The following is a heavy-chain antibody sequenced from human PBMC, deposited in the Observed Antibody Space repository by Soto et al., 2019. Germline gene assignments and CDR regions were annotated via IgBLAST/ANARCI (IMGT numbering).Heavy chain of an antibody. V-gene: IGHV1-2*02. Sequence: ASVKVSCKASGYTFTGYYMHWVRQAPGQGLEWMGWINPNSGGTNYAQKFQGRVTMTRDTSISTAYMELSRLRSDATAVYYCARDSDQFKTTDYWGQGALVTVSS. D-gene: IGHD6-25*01. CDR2: INPNSGGT. J-gene: IGHJ4*02. CDR1: GYTFTGYY. CDR3: ARDSDQFKTTDY.